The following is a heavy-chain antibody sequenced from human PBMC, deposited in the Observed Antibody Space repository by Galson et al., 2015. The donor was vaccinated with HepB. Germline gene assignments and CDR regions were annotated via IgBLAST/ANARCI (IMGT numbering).Heavy chain of an antibody. D-gene: IGHD4-17*01. CDR3: ARSGGNDYGDYGPNGWFDP. V-gene: IGHV1-2*02. CDR1: GYTFTGYY. Sequence: SVKVSCKASGYTFTGYYMHWVRQAPGQGLEWMGWINPNSGGTNYAQKFQGRVTMTRDTSISTAYMELSRLRSDDTAVYYCARSGGNDYGDYGPNGWFDPWGQGTLVTVSS. J-gene: IGHJ5*02. CDR2: INPNSGGT.